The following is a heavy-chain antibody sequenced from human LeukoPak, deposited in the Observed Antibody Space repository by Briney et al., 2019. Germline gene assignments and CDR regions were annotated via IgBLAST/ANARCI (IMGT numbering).Heavy chain of an antibody. J-gene: IGHJ3*02. D-gene: IGHD2-15*01. V-gene: IGHV3-30*19. CDR3: ARRSEGAVVKDAFDI. CDR1: GFTFSSHG. CDR2: IYHDGRIK. Sequence: GGSLRLSCKTSGFTFSSHGMDWVRQAPGKGLEWVAYIYHDGRIKDYADSVKGRFTISRDNSKNTLYLQMNSLRAEDTAVYYCARRSEGAVVKDAFDIWGQGTMVTVSS.